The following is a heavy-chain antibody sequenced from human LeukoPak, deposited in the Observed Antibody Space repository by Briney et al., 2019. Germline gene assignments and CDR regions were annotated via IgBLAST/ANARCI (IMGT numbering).Heavy chain of an antibody. D-gene: IGHD1-26*01. CDR2: IYPSDSNI. CDR3: ARSTSGGYYFDY. V-gene: IGHV5-51*01. CDR1: GYSFSTYW. Sequence: GESLKISCKGSGYSFSTYWIGWVRQMPGKGLEWMGIIYPSDSNISHSPSFQGQVIISVDKSISTAYLQWSRLKASDTAMYYCARSTSGGYYFDYWGQGTLVTVSS. J-gene: IGHJ4*02.